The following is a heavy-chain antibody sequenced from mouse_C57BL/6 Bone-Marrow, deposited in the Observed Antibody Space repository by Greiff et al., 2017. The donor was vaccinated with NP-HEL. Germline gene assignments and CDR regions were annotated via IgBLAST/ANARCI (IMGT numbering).Heavy chain of an antibody. D-gene: IGHD3-2*02. CDR1: GYAFSSSW. Sequence: VQLQQSGPELVKPGASVKISCKASGYAFSSSWMNWVKQRPGKGLEWIGRIYPGDGDTNYNGKFKGKATLTADKSSSTAYMQLSSLTSEDSAVYFCARWGDSSGWDYWGQGTTLTVSS. CDR3: ARWGDSSGWDY. CDR2: IYPGDGDT. J-gene: IGHJ2*01. V-gene: IGHV1-82*01.